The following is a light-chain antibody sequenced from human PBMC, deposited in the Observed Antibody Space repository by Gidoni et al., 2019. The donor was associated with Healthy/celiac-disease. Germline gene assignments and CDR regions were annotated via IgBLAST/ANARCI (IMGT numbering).Light chain of an antibody. J-gene: IGKJ2*01. Sequence: TQSPATLSLSPGERATLSCRASQSVSSYLAWYQQKPGQAPRLLIYDASNRATGIPARFSGSGSGTDFTLTISSLEPEDFAVYYCQQRSNWPLMYTFGQGTKLEIK. CDR3: QQRSNWPLMYT. CDR2: DAS. CDR1: QSVSSY. V-gene: IGKV3-11*01.